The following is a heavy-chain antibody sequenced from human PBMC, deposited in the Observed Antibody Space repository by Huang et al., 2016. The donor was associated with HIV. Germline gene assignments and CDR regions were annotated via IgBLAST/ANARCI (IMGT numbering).Heavy chain of an antibody. V-gene: IGHV3-21*01. Sequence: DVQLVESGGGPVKPGWSLRLSCAAFGFSFDSFAMHWVRLAAGKGLEWVASITAMRRVSDYAVSLTGRFTVSGDNAKNSLYLQMNSLRPEDTAVYYCVRENYGSGSTLHWFDPWGQGTLVTVSS. D-gene: IGHD3-10*01. CDR3: VRENYGSGSTLHWFDP. J-gene: IGHJ5*02. CDR2: ITAMRRVS. CDR1: GFSFDSFA.